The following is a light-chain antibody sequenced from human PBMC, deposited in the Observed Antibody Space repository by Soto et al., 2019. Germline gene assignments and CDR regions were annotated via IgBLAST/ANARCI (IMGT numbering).Light chain of an antibody. CDR2: DAS. Sequence: EIVLTQSPGTLSLSPGERGTLSCRASESISNYLAWYQHKPGQAPRLLIYDASNRAPGIPARFSGSGSGTEFTLTISSLQSEDFAVYYCQQYNTWPLTWTFGQGTKVDIK. CDR1: ESISNY. J-gene: IGKJ1*01. V-gene: IGKV3-11*01. CDR3: QQYNTWPLTWT.